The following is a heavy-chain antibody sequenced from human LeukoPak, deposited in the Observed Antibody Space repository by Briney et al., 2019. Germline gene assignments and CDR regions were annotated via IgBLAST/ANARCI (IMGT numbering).Heavy chain of an antibody. CDR1: GFTVSSNY. V-gene: IGHV3-53*01. Sequence: GGSLRLSCAASGFTVSSNYMSWVRQAPGKGLEWVSVIYSGGSTYYADSVKGRFTISRDNSKNTLYLQMNSLRAEDTAVYYCARDHPPTRYYGMDVWGQGTTVTVSS. D-gene: IGHD1-26*01. CDR3: ARDHPPTRYYGMDV. CDR2: IYSGGST. J-gene: IGHJ6*02.